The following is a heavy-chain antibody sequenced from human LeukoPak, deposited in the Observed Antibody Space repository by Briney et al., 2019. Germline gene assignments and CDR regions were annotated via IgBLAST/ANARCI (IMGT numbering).Heavy chain of an antibody. J-gene: IGHJ4*02. Sequence: SETLSLTCTVSGGSIRSYYWSWIRQPPGKGLEWIGYIYYSGSTNYNPSLKSRVTISVDTSKNQFSLKLSSVTAADTAVYYCARYLVGAWDPGYYFDYWGQGTLVTVSS. CDR2: IYYSGST. CDR1: GGSIRSYY. CDR3: ARYLVGAWDPGYYFDY. D-gene: IGHD1-26*01. V-gene: IGHV4-59*01.